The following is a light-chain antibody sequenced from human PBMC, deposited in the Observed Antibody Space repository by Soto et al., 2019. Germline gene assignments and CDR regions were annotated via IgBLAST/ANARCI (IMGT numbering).Light chain of an antibody. CDR2: DAS. V-gene: IGKV1-39*01. Sequence: DIQMTQSPSSLSASVGDRVTITCRASQSISNYLNWYQQKPGKAPKLLIYDASTLQSGVPSRLSGSGSGTEFTLSISSLQPEDFATYYCQQYNSYPLTFGGGTKVEIK. CDR1: QSISNY. CDR3: QQYNSYPLT. J-gene: IGKJ4*01.